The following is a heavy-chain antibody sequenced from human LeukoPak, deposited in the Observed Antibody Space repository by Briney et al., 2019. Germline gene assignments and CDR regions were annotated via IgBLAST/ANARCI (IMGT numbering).Heavy chain of an antibody. CDR3: ASEPYDSSGFYYVRY. J-gene: IGHJ4*02. V-gene: IGHV4-59*12. CDR2: IYYSGTT. D-gene: IGHD3-22*01. Sequence: SETLSLTCTVSGGSISSDYWSWIRQPPGKGLEWIGYIYYSGTTYYNPSLRSRVTISVDTSKTQFSLRLTSVTAADTAVYYCASEPYDSSGFYYVRYWGQGILVTVCS. CDR1: GGSISSDY.